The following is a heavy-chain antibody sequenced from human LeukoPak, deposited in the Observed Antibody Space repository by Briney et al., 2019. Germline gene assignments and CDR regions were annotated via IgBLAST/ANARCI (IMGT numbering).Heavy chain of an antibody. CDR2: INWNGGST. CDR1: GFTFDDYG. D-gene: IGHD4-17*01. Sequence: GGSLRLSCAASGFTFDDYGMSWVPQAPGKGLEWVSAINWNGGSTGYADSVKGRFIVSRDNAKNSLYLQMNSLRAEDTALYYCARTSGGYGDWAYWGQAILVTVSS. CDR3: ARTSGGYGDWAY. V-gene: IGHV3-20*04. J-gene: IGHJ4*02.